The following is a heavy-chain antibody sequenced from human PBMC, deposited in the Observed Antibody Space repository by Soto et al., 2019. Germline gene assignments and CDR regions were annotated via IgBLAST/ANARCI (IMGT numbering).Heavy chain of an antibody. J-gene: IGHJ4*02. CDR3: ARARSGSLDY. D-gene: IGHD6-19*01. CDR2: ISSSSSYI. CDR1: GVPFSSYS. V-gene: IGHV3-21*01. Sequence: GGSLRLSCAASGVPFSSYSMNWVRQAPGKGLEWVSSISSSSSYIYYADSVKGRFTISRDNAKNSLYLQMNSLRAEDTAVYYCARARSGSLDYWGQGTLVTVSS.